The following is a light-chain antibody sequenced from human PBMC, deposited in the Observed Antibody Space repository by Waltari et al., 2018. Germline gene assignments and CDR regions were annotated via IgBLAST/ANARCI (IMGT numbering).Light chain of an antibody. V-gene: IGKV1-9*01. CDR3: QQRNSYPRT. Sequence: DLQLTQSPSSLSASVGDRVPITCRASQGISSYLAWYQQKPGKAPKLLIYKASSWQSGVPSRFSGSGSGTEFTLTISSLQPEDFAVYYCQQRNSYPRTFGQGTKVEIK. J-gene: IGKJ1*01. CDR1: QGISSY. CDR2: KAS.